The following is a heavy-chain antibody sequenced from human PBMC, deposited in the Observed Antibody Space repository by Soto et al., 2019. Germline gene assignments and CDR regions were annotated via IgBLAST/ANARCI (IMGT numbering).Heavy chain of an antibody. Sequence: QVQLVDSGGGVVQPGRSLRLSCAASGFTFSSYGMHWVRRAPGKGLEWVALISYDGSKEYYADSVRGQFTISRDNSKNTIYLQMNFLRLEDTAVYYCARDFSVGATYSGPYYYAMDVSGQGTTVIVSS. CDR3: ARDFSVGATYSGPYYYAMDV. D-gene: IGHD1-26*01. J-gene: IGHJ6*02. CDR1: GFTFSSYG. V-gene: IGHV3-33*05. CDR2: ISYDGSKE.